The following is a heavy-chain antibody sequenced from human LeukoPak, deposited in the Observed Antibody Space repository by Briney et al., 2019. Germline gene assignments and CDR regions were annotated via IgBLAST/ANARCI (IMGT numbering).Heavy chain of an antibody. Sequence: SETLSLTCAVSGGSISSSNWWSWVRQPPGKGLEWIGEIYHSGSTNYSPSLKSRVTISVDKSKNQFSLKLSSVTAADTAVYYCARDRYYDILTGSAWFDPWGQGTLVTVSS. CDR1: GGSISSSNW. CDR2: IYHSGST. J-gene: IGHJ5*02. D-gene: IGHD3-9*01. V-gene: IGHV4-4*02. CDR3: ARDRYYDILTGSAWFDP.